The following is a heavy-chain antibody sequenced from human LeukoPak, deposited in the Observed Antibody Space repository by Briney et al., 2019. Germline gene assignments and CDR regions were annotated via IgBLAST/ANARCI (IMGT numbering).Heavy chain of an antibody. CDR1: GFTFSSYW. CDR2: IKQDGSGK. J-gene: IGHJ4*02. Sequence: GGSLRLSCAASGFTFSSYWMSWVRQAPGKGLEWVANIKQDGSGKYYVDSVKGRFTISRDNAKNSLYLQTNSLRAEDTAVYYCARLEMVRGVIISHYFDYWGQGTLVTVSS. V-gene: IGHV3-7*01. D-gene: IGHD3-10*01. CDR3: ARLEMVRGVIISHYFDY.